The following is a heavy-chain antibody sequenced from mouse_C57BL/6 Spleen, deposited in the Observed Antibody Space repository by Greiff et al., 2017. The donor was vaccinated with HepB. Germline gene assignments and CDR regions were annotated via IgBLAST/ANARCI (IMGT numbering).Heavy chain of an antibody. J-gene: IGHJ1*03. CDR1: GYTFTDYY. Sequence: VQLKQSGPVLVKPGASVKMSCKASGYTFTDYYMNWVKQSHGKSLEWIGVINPYNGGTSYNQKFKGKATLTVDKSSSTAYMELNSLTSEDSAVYYCAKEREDWYFDVWGTGTTVTVSS. CDR2: INPYNGGT. CDR3: AKEREDWYFDV. V-gene: IGHV1-19*01.